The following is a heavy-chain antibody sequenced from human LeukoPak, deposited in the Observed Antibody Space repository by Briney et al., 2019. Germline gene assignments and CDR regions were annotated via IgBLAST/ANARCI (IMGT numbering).Heavy chain of an antibody. J-gene: IGHJ4*02. CDR2: ISAYNGNT. CDR1: GYTFTSYG. V-gene: IGHV1-18*01. CDR3: AKGRSGSSYSPSDF. Sequence: GASVKVSCKASGYTFTSYGISWVRQAPGQGLEWMGWISAYNGNTNYAQKLQGRVTMTTDTSTSTAYMELRSLRSDDTAVYYCAKGRSGSSYSPSDFWGRGTLVTVSS. D-gene: IGHD2-15*01.